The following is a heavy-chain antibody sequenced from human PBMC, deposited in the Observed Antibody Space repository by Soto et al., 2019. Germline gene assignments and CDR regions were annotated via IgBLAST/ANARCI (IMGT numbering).Heavy chain of an antibody. CDR3: AKAPYDFGSGYYIHYFDY. CDR1: GFTFSSYG. CDR2: ISYDGSNK. Sequence: QVQLVESGGGVVQPGRSLRLSCAASGFTFSSYGMHWVRQAPGKGLEWVAVISYDGSNKYYADSVKGRFTISRDNSKNTLYLQMNSLRAEDTAVYYCAKAPYDFGSGYYIHYFDYWGQGTLVTVSS. D-gene: IGHD3-3*01. J-gene: IGHJ4*02. V-gene: IGHV3-30*18.